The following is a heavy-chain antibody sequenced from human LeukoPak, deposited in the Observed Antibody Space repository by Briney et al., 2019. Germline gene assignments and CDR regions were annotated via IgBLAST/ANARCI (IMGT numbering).Heavy chain of an antibody. V-gene: IGHV1-8*01. J-gene: IGHJ4*02. CDR3: ARGFKAYGSGSLDY. D-gene: IGHD3-10*01. Sequence: ASVKVSCKASGYTFISYGINWVRQATGQGLEWMGWMNPNTGNTGYAQKLQGRVTMTRNTSISTAYMELTSLRSEDTAVYYCARGFKAYGSGSLDYWGQGTLVTVSS. CDR2: MNPNTGNT. CDR1: GYTFISYG.